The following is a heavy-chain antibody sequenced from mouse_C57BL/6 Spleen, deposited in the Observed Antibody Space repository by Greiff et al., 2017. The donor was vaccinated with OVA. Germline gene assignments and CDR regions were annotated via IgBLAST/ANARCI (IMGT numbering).Heavy chain of an antibody. CDR1: GFSLTSYA. CDR2: IWTGGGT. V-gene: IGHV2-9-1*01. J-gene: IGHJ4*01. Sequence: VKLQESGPGLVAPSQSLSITCTVSGFSLTSYAISWVRQPPGKGLEWLGVIWTGGGTNYNSALKSRLSISKDNSKSQVFLKMNSLQTDDTARYYCARNRWLLPYYYAMDYWGQGTSVTVSS. CDR3: ARNRWLLPYYYAMDY. D-gene: IGHD2-3*01.